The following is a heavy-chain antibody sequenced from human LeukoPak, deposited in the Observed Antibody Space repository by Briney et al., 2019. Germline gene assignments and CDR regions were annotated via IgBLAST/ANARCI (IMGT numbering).Heavy chain of an antibody. D-gene: IGHD3-10*01. J-gene: IGHJ4*02. Sequence: PSETLSLTCAVYGGSFSGYYWSWIRQPPGKGLEWIGEINHSGSTNYNPSLKSRVTISVDTSKNQFSLKLSSVTAADTAVYYCARANLYYYYGSGSYYNVWGQGTLVTVSS. CDR2: INHSGST. CDR3: ARANLYYYYGSGSYYNV. V-gene: IGHV4-34*01. CDR1: GGSFSGYY.